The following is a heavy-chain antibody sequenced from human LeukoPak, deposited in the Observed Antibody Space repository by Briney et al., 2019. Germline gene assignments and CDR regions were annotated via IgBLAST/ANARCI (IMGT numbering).Heavy chain of an antibody. CDR3: ARPRTHNKQWLVNPLGY. CDR2: CNPNSCGT. J-gene: IGHJ4*02. Sequence: ASVTVSCKASGYTFTVYYMHWVRQAPGQALGRMGRCNPNSCGTSYAQKSQGRVTMTRYTSISTAYMELSRLRSDDTAVYYCARPRTHNKQWLVNPLGYWGQGTLVTVSS. V-gene: IGHV1-2*06. CDR1: GYTFTVYY. D-gene: IGHD6-19*01.